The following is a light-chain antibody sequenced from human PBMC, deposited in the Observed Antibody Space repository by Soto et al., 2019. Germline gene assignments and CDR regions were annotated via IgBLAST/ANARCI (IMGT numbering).Light chain of an antibody. V-gene: IGKV3-20*01. CDR1: QSVSSSY. CDR2: GAS. Sequence: EIVLTQSPGTLSLSPGERATLSCRASQSVSSSYLAWYQQKPGQAPRLLIYGASSRATGIPDRFSGSASGTDFTLTISRLEPEDFAVYFCQKYSDLPMTFGQGTQLEIK. J-gene: IGKJ5*01. CDR3: QKYSDLPMT.